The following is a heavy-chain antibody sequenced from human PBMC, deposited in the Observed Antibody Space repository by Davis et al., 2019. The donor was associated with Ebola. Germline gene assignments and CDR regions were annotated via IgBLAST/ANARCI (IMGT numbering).Heavy chain of an antibody. D-gene: IGHD6-13*01. CDR2: ISFDGSNK. CDR3: ARDFGLAAAGTAFDY. Sequence: GGSLRLSCTTSGFTFSRFPMHWVRQAPGKGLEWMAFISFDGSNKYYADSVKGRFTISRDNSRNTLYLQMNSLRAEDTALYYCARDFGLAAAGTAFDYWGQGALVTVSS. J-gene: IGHJ4*02. V-gene: IGHV3-30*04. CDR1: GFTFSRFP.